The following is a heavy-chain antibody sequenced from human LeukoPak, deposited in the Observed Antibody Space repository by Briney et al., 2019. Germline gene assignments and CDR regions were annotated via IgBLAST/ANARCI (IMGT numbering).Heavy chain of an antibody. CDR1: GGSISSSSYY. D-gene: IGHD3-22*01. CDR2: IYYSGST. J-gene: IGHJ4*02. Sequence: SETLSLTCTVSGGSISSSSYYWGWIRQPPGTGLEWIGSIYYSGSTYYNPSLKSRVTISVDTSKNQFSLKLSSVTAADTAVYYCARERSGYYYETLREVDYWGQGTLVTVSS. CDR3: ARERSGYYYETLREVDY. V-gene: IGHV4-39*07.